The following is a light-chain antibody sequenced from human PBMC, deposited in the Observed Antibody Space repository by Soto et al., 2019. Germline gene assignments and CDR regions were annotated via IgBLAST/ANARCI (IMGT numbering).Light chain of an antibody. CDR2: TAS. J-gene: IGKJ4*01. CDR1: QDINKW. V-gene: IGKV1-12*01. CDR3: QQGKSFPLT. Sequence: DIQMTQSPSSVSASVGCRVTITCRASQDINKWLAWYQQKPGLAPNLVIYTASRLHGGGPSRFSGSASGTDFTLTISSLQPEDVATYYCQQGKSFPLTFGGGTKV.